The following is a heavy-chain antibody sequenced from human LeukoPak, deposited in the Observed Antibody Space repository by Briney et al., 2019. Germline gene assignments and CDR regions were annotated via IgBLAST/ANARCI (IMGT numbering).Heavy chain of an antibody. V-gene: IGHV1-18*01. Sequence: ASVKVSCKASGYPFTSYGISWVRQAPGQGLEWMGWISAYNGNTNYAQKLQGRVTMTTDTSTSTAYMELSSPRSEDTAVYYCARDSVVDDYGSGSYYFDYWGQGTLVTVSS. CDR3: ARDSVVDDYGSGSYYFDY. D-gene: IGHD3-10*01. J-gene: IGHJ4*02. CDR1: GYPFTSYG. CDR2: ISAYNGNT.